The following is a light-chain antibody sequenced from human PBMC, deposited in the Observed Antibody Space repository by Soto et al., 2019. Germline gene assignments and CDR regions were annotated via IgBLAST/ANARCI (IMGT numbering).Light chain of an antibody. CDR2: ASS. J-gene: IGKJ3*01. CDR1: GTISVY. CDR3: QKYNTAPFT. V-gene: IGKV1-27*01. Sequence: DIQMTQSPSSLSASVGDRVTITCRASGTISVYLAWYRHKPGKVPERLIYASSILQSGVPSRFSGSRDRTEFTLTISSLQPEDVATYYCQKYNTAPFTFGPGTKVELK.